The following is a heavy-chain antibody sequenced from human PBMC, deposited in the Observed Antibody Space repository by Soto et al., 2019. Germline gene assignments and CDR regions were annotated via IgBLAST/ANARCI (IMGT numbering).Heavy chain of an antibody. Sequence: EVQLLESGGGLVQPGGSLRLSCAASGFTFTSYAMSWVGQAPGKGLGWVPAISGGGGSTYYADSVRGRFTISRDNSKNTLYLQMNSLRAEDTAVYYCAKLGAGSGWYRCLDYWGQGTLVTVSS. D-gene: IGHD6-19*01. CDR2: ISGGGGST. CDR3: AKLGAGSGWYRCLDY. V-gene: IGHV3-23*01. CDR1: GFTFTSYA. J-gene: IGHJ4*02.